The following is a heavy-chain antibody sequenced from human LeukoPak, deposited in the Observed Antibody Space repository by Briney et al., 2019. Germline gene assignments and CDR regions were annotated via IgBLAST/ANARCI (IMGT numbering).Heavy chain of an antibody. D-gene: IGHD1-26*01. Sequence: SETLSLTCAVYGGSFSGYYWSWIRQPPGKGLEWIGEINHSGSTNYNPSLKSRVTISVDTSKNQFSLKLSSVTAADTAVYYCARADLVGARFDYWGQGTLVTVSS. V-gene: IGHV4-34*01. CDR2: INHSGST. CDR1: GGSFSGYY. J-gene: IGHJ4*02. CDR3: ARADLVGARFDY.